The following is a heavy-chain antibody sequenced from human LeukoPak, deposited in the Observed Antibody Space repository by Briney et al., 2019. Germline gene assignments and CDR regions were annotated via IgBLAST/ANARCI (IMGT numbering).Heavy chain of an antibody. D-gene: IGHD2-2*02. J-gene: IGHJ6*03. CDR2: IYTSGTT. CDR1: GGSISSYY. CDR3: AREAGYCSSTSCYIYYYYYMDV. Sequence: SETLSLTCTVSGGSISSYYWSWIRQPAGKGLEWIGRIYTSGTTNYNPSLKSRITMSVDTSKNQFSLKMRSVTAADTAVYYCAREAGYCSSTSCYIYYYYYMDVWGKGTTVTVSS. V-gene: IGHV4-4*07.